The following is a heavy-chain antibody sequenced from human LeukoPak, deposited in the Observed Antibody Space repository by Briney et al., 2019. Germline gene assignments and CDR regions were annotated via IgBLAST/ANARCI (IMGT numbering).Heavy chain of an antibody. CDR1: GVTVSGYW. CDR3: ARTLHIEMATTDAFDI. V-gene: IGHV3-74*01. Sequence: GGSLRLSCAAFGVTVSGYWMNWVRQAPGKGLVWVARINSDGSSTSHADSVKGRFTISRDNGKNSLYLQMNSLRDADTAIYYCARTLHIEMATTDAFDIWGQGTMVTVPS. D-gene: IGHD5-24*01. J-gene: IGHJ3*02. CDR2: INSDGSST.